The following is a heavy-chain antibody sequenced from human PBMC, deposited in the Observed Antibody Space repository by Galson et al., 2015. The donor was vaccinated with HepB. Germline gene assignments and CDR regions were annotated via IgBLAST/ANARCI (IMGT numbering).Heavy chain of an antibody. CDR1: GFSLNTRGVG. D-gene: IGHD3-22*01. CDR3: ARAVATYFYGSGGCYYFAS. CDR2: IYWDDVK. Sequence: PALVKPTQNLTLTCTFSGFSLNTRGVGVGWIRQPPGKAPEWLALIYWDDVKRYSPSLMPRLTVTKDTSENQVVLTLANLDPVDTATYYCARAVATYFYGSGGCYYFASWGQGTLVTVSS. V-gene: IGHV2-5*02. J-gene: IGHJ4*02.